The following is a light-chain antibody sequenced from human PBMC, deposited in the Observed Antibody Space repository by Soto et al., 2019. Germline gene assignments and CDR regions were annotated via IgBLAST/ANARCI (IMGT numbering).Light chain of an antibody. Sequence: QSVLTQPPSVSAAPGQMVTIACSGSTSNIENNHVSWYQQVPRTVPKLLIYDSNQRPSGVPDRFSASRSGTSATLGITGLQAGDEADYYCATWDVSGLVFGGGTKLTVL. CDR1: TSNIENNH. CDR2: DSN. V-gene: IGLV1-51*01. J-gene: IGLJ3*02. CDR3: ATWDVSGLV.